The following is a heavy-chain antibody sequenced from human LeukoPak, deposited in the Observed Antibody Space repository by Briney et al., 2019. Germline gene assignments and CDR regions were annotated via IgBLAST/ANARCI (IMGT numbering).Heavy chain of an antibody. J-gene: IGHJ6*02. CDR3: ASVYETEYYYYGMDV. Sequence: SETLSLTCAVYGGSFSGYYWSWIRQPPRKGLEWIGEINHSGSTNYNPSLKSRVTISVNTSKNQFSLRLTSVTAADTAVYYCASVYETEYYYYGMDVWGQGTMVAVSS. V-gene: IGHV4-34*01. CDR2: INHSGST. D-gene: IGHD3-16*01. CDR1: GGSFSGYY.